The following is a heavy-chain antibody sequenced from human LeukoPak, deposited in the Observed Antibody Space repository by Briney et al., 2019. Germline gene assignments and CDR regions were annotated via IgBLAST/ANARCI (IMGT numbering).Heavy chain of an antibody. CDR2: KYYRSKWDN. CDR1: GHSVSSVSAA. Sequence: SQTLSLNCAISGHSVSSVSAALNWIRQSPSRVVEWLRRKYYRSKWDNDYAVSVKSRITTNPDTSKNQFSLQLNSATPEDTAVYYCARGERIQLWYDAFDIWGQGTMVTVSS. CDR3: ARGERIQLWYDAFDI. V-gene: IGHV6-1*01. J-gene: IGHJ3*02. D-gene: IGHD5-18*01.